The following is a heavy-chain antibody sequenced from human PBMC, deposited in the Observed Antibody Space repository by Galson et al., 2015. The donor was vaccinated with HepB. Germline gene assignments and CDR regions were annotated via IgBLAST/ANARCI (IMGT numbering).Heavy chain of an antibody. J-gene: IGHJ4*02. D-gene: IGHD2-21*02. CDR1: GYTFTSYD. CDR3: ARAQGSIVVVTAIYYFDY. V-gene: IGHV1-8*01. Sequence: SVKVSCKASGYTFTSYDINWVRQATGQGLEWMGWMNPNSGNTGYAQKFQGRVTMTRNTSISTAYMELRSLRSDDTAVYYCARAQGSIVVVTAIYYFDYWGQGTLVTVSS. CDR2: MNPNSGNT.